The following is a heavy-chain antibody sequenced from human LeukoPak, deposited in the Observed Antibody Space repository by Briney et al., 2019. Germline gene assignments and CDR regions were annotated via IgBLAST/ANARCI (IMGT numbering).Heavy chain of an antibody. CDR1: GGSITSSSYY. CDR3: ARGWGYFDS. Sequence: SETLSLTCTVSGGSITSSSYYWGWIRQPPGKGLEWIGSFYYSGSTYYTPSLKSRVTISKDASKNQFSLKLKSVTAADTAVYYCARGWGYFDSWGQGTLVTVSS. J-gene: IGHJ4*02. D-gene: IGHD3-16*01. CDR2: FYYSGST. V-gene: IGHV4-39*01.